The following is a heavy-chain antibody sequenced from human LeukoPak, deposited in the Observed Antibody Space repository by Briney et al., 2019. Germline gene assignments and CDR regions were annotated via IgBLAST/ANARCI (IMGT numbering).Heavy chain of an antibody. V-gene: IGHV3-30*18. D-gene: IGHD3-10*01. CDR1: GFTFSNG. CDR3: AKDYNRAYYYGSGFDY. J-gene: IGHJ4*02. CDR2: ISSDISNK. Sequence: GGSLRLSCAASGFTFSNGMHWVRQAPGKGLDWVAVISSDISNKYYADSVKGRFTISRDNSKRTLFLQMNSLRAEDTAVYYCAKDYNRAYYYGSGFDYWGQGTLVTVSS.